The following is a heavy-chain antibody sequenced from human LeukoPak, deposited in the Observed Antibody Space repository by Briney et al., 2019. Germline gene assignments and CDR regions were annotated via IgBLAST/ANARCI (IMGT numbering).Heavy chain of an antibody. CDR2: ISYDGSDK. D-gene: IGHD6-13*01. J-gene: IGHJ4*02. CDR1: GFTFSSSG. Sequence: GGSLRLSCAASGFTFSSSGMHWVRQAPGKGLEWVAVISYDGSDKYSADSVKGRFTISRDNSKNMVFLQMNSLRAEDTALYYFAKDRSSSWAIDYWGQGTLVTVSS. V-gene: IGHV3-30*18. CDR3: AKDRSSSWAIDY.